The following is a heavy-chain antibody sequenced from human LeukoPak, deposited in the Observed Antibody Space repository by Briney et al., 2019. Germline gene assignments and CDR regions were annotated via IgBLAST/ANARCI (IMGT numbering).Heavy chain of an antibody. CDR1: GFTFSSYG. J-gene: IGHJ4*02. Sequence: GRSLRLSCAASGFTFSSYGMHWVRQAPGKGLEWVAVIWYDGSNKYYADSVKGRFTISRDNSKNTLYLQMNSLRAEDTAVYYCARDSEMATMGSLDYWGQGTLVTVSS. D-gene: IGHD5-24*01. CDR2: IWYDGSNK. V-gene: IGHV3-33*01. CDR3: ARDSEMATMGSLDY.